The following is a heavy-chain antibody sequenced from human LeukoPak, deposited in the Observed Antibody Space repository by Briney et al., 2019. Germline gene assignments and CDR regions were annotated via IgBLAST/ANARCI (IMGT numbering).Heavy chain of an antibody. CDR2: MNPNSGNT. J-gene: IGHJ6*02. V-gene: IGHV1-8*01. CDR3: ARGGILVQGVTILYGMDV. D-gene: IGHD3-10*01. CDR1: GYSFSTFD. Sequence: ASLKVSCKTSGYSFSTFDINWARQATGQGLEWMGWMNPNSGNTNYEQKFQGRLTMTRDTSISTAYMELSSLRSEDTAVYYCARGGILVQGVTILYGMDVWGQGTTVTVSS.